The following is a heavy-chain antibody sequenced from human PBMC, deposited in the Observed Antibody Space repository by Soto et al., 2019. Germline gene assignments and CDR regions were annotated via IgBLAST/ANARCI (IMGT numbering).Heavy chain of an antibody. CDR1: GYTFTSYD. Sequence: ASVKVSCKASGYTFTSYDINWVRRATGQGLEWMGWMNPNSGNTGYAQKFQGRVTMTRNTSISTAYMELSSLRSEDTAVYYCARGHCSGGSCYLWYFDLWGRGTLVTVSS. D-gene: IGHD2-15*01. CDR3: ARGHCSGGSCYLWYFDL. CDR2: MNPNSGNT. J-gene: IGHJ2*01. V-gene: IGHV1-8*01.